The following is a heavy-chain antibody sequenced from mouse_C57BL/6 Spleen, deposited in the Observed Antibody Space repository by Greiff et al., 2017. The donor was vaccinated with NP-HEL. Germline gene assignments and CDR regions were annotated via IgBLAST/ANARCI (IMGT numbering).Heavy chain of an antibody. D-gene: IGHD2-4*01. CDR1: GYTFTSYW. V-gene: IGHV1-52*01. J-gene: IGHJ3*01. Sequence: QVQLKQPGAELVRPGSSVKLSCKASGYTFTSYWMHWVKQRPIQGLEWIGNIDPSDSETHYNQKFKDKATLTVDKSSSTAYMQLSSLTSEDSAVYYCARGGGDYDYAWCAYWGQGTLVTVSA. CDR2: IDPSDSET. CDR3: ARGGGDYDYAWCAY.